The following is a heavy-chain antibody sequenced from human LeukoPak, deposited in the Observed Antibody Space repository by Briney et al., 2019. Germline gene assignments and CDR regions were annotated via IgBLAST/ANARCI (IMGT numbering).Heavy chain of an antibody. CDR2: ISSSSSYI. Sequence: GGSLRLSCAASGFTFSSHSMNWVRQAPGKGLEWVSSISSSSSYIYYADSVKGRFTISRDNAKNSLYLQMNSLRAEDTAVYYCARGRPRAVYGDYTDYWGQGTLVTVSS. D-gene: IGHD4-17*01. CDR3: ARGRPRAVYGDYTDY. J-gene: IGHJ4*02. CDR1: GFTFSSHS. V-gene: IGHV3-21*01.